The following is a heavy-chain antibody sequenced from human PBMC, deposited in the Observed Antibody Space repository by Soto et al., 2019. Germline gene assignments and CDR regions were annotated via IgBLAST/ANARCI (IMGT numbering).Heavy chain of an antibody. CDR1: GITLSSYA. V-gene: IGHV3-23*01. CDR2: ISASGGST. CDR3: VKGQNSGTYRFYFAY. Sequence: GGSLSLSCAASGITLSSYAMSWVRQAPGKGPEWVSGISASGGSTSYADSVKGRFTISRDNSKNTLYLQMNSLRADDTAVYHCVKGQNSGTYRFYFAYWGQGALVTVSS. J-gene: IGHJ4*02. D-gene: IGHD1-26*01.